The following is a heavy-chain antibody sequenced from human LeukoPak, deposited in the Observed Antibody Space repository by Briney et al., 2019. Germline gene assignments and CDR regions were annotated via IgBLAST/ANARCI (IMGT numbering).Heavy chain of an antibody. D-gene: IGHD1-1*01. CDR3: ARERGISAAGATEC. V-gene: IGHV3-7*04. Sequence: PGGSLRLSCAASGFTFSSYWMSWGRQAPGKGLEWVANIKQDGSERYYVDSVKGRFTISRDNAKNSLYLQMNSLRAEDTAVYYCARERGISAAGATECWGQGTLVIVSS. J-gene: IGHJ4*02. CDR1: GFTFSSYW. CDR2: IKQDGSER.